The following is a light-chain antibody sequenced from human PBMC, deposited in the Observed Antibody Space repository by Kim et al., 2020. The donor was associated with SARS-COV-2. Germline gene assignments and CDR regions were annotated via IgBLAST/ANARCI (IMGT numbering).Light chain of an antibody. J-gene: IGKJ5*01. CDR1: QSVSSSY. CDR3: QQYSRSPTT. Sequence: SPGERAILSCRASQSVSSSYLAWYQHKPGQSPRLLIRGASSRAASVPDRFRGGGSRTDFTLTITRLEPEDFAVYYCQQYSRSPTTFGQGTRLEIK. CDR2: GAS. V-gene: IGKV3-20*01.